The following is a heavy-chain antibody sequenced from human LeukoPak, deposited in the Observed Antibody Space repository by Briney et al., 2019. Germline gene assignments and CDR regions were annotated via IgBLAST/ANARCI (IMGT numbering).Heavy chain of an antibody. CDR2: ISSSSSTI. CDR3: AREGLAYCGGDCYSLPFDY. Sequence: GGSLRLSCAASGFTFSSYGMHWVRQAPGKGLEWVSYISSSSSTIYYADSVKGRFTISRDNAKNSLYLQMNSLRAEDTAVYYCAREGLAYCGGDCYSLPFDYWGQGTLVTVSS. J-gene: IGHJ4*02. CDR1: GFTFSSYG. D-gene: IGHD2-21*02. V-gene: IGHV3-48*01.